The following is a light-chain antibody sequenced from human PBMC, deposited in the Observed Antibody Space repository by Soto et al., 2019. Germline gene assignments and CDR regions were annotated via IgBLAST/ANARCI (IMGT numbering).Light chain of an antibody. CDR1: QDIAIY. V-gene: IGKV1-9*01. Sequence: IQLTQSPSSLSASVGDRVTITCRASQDIAIYLAWYQQKPGEAPKLLIYAASTLYGGVPSRFSGSGSGTDFALTITSLQPEDFATYYCQQANRFPITFGQGTRLEIK. J-gene: IGKJ5*01. CDR2: AAS. CDR3: QQANRFPIT.